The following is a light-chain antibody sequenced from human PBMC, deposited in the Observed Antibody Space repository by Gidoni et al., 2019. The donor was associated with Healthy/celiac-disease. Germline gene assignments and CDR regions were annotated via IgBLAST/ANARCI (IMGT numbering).Light chain of an antibody. CDR2: AAS. Sequence: IQMTQSPSSVSASVGDRVTITCPASQGISSWLAWYQKKTGKAPKLLIYAASRLQSGVPSTFSGSGSGTDFTITISSLQPEDFANYYWQQANSFPYTFGQGTKLEIK. CDR1: QGISSW. CDR3: QQANSFPYT. V-gene: IGKV1-12*01. J-gene: IGKJ2*01.